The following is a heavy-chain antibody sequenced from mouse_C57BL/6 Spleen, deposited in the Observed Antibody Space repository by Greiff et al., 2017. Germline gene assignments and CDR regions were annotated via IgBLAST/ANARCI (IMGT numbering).Heavy chain of an antibody. CDR2: TNPGSGGT. J-gene: IGHJ2*01. Sequence: QVQLQQSGAELVRPGTSVKVSCKASGYAFTNYLLEWVKQRPGQGLEWIGVTNPGSGGTNYNEKFKGKVTLTADKSSSTAYMQLSSLTSEDSAVYFCARWTYYSNYVDYWGQGTTLTVSS. CDR3: ARWTYYSNYVDY. V-gene: IGHV1-54*01. CDR1: GYAFTNYL. D-gene: IGHD2-5*01.